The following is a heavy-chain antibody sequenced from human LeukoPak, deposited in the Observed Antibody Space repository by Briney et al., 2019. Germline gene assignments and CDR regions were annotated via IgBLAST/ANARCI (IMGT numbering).Heavy chain of an antibody. CDR2: ISAYNGNT. V-gene: IGHV1-18*01. Sequence: GASVKVSCKASGYTFTSYGISWVRQAPGQGLEWMGWISAYNGNTNYAQKLQGRVTMTTDTSTSTAYMELRSLRSDDTAVYYCARDSDYYDSSGYYARDAFDIWGQGTMVTVSS. CDR3: ARDSDYYDSSGYYARDAFDI. D-gene: IGHD3-22*01. J-gene: IGHJ3*02. CDR1: GYTFTSYG.